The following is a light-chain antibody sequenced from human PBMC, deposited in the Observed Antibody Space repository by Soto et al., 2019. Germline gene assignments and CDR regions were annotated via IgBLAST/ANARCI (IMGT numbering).Light chain of an antibody. CDR2: GAS. CDR3: QQYNNWPRT. Sequence: EIVMTQSPATLSVSPGERATLSCRASQNVSSNLAWYQQKPGQAPSLLIYGASTRATGIAARFSGSGSGTDFTLTISRLQAEVFAVYYCQQYNNWPRTFGQGTKVSIK. CDR1: QNVSSN. V-gene: IGKV3-15*01. J-gene: IGKJ1*01.